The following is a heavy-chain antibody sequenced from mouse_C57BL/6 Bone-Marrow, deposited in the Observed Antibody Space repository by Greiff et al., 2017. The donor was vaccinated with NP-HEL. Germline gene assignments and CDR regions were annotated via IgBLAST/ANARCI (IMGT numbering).Heavy chain of an antibody. J-gene: IGHJ3*01. CDR3: ARGTYDYDDAWLAY. Sequence: QVQLKQSGPELVKPGASVKISCKASGYAFSSSWMNWVKQRPGKGLEWIGRIYPGDGDTNYNGKFKGKATLTADKSSSTAYMQLSSLTSEDSAVYFCARGTYDYDDAWLAYWGQGTLVTVSA. CDR1: GYAFSSSW. D-gene: IGHD2-4*01. V-gene: IGHV1-82*01. CDR2: IYPGDGDT.